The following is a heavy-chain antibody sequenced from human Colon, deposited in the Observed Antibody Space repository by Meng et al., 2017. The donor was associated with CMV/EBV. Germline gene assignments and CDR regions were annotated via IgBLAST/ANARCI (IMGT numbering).Heavy chain of an antibody. CDR2: IGYDGNNK. D-gene: IGHD1-26*01. J-gene: IGHJ5*02. CDR1: GFVFRSYG. Sequence: GESLKISCAASGFVFRSYGMHWVRQAPGKGLEWVANIGYDGNNKYYGDSVKGRFTVSRDNSKNTLDLQIDSLRPEDTAVYYCARDGLWEWKIEGVPGADAWGQGTLVTVSS. V-gene: IGHV3-30*02. CDR3: ARDGLWEWKIEGVPGADA.